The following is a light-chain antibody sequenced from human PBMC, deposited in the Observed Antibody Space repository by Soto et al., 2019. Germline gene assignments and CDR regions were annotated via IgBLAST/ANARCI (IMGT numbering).Light chain of an antibody. CDR3: CSYAGSYTFV. V-gene: IGLV2-11*01. CDR2: DDT. CDR1: SSDVGGYNH. Sequence: QSALTQPRSVSGSPGQSVTISCSGTSSDVGGYNHVSWYQHHPGKAPKIMIYDDTKRPSGVPDRFSGSKSGSSASLTISGLQAEDEADYSCCSYAGSYTFVFGTGTQLTVL. J-gene: IGLJ1*01.